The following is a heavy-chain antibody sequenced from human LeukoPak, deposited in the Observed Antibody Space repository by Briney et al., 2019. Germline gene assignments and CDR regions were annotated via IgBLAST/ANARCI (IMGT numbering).Heavy chain of an antibody. CDR1: GGTFSSYA. D-gene: IGHD6-6*01. J-gene: IGHJ6*03. V-gene: IGHV1-69*05. CDR2: IIPIFGTA. CDR3: ARGRIAARPTRYYYYYYMDV. Sequence: GASVKVSCKASGGTFSSYAISWVRQAPGQGLEWMGGIIPIFGTANYAQKFQGRVTITTDESTSTAYMELSSLRSEDTAVYYCARGRIAARPTRYYYYYYMDVWGKGTTVTVSS.